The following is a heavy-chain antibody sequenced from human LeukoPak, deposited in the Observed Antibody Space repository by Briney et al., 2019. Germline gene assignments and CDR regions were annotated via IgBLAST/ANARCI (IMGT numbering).Heavy chain of an antibody. CDR2: IYTSGST. J-gene: IGHJ6*03. Sequence: SETLSLTCTVSGGSISSGSYYWSWIRQPAGKGLEWIGRIYTSGSTNYNPSLKGRVTISVDTSKNQFSLKLSSVTAADTAVYYCASSGWDNYYYYYYMDVWGKGTTVTISS. D-gene: IGHD6-19*01. CDR1: GGSISSGSYY. CDR3: ASSGWDNYYYYYYMDV. V-gene: IGHV4-61*02.